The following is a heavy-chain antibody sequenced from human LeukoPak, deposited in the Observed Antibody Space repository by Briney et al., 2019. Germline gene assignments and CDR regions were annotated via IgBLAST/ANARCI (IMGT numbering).Heavy chain of an antibody. CDR3: ARGPYSYDSSGAFDI. CDR2: TYYSGST. V-gene: IGHV4-39*01. Sequence: SETLSLTCSVSGDSISTSSSYWGWIRQPPGKGLEWIGSTYYSGSTYYNTSLKSRVTISVDTSKNQFSLKLSSVTAADTAVYFCARGPYSYDSSGAFDIWGQGTMVTVSS. CDR1: GDSISTSSSY. D-gene: IGHD3-22*01. J-gene: IGHJ3*02.